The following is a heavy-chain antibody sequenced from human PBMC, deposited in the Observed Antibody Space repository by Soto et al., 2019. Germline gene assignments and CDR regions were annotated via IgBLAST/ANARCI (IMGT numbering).Heavy chain of an antibody. Sequence: SVTVSCKASVCAFTSCGSSWVRQAPGQGLEWMGWISAYNGNTNYAQKLQGRVTMTTDTSTSTAYMEPRSLRSDDTAVDYCAGAPLIAVAGVLDVWSQGTTVTVSS. V-gene: IGHV1-18*04. CDR1: VCAFTSCG. J-gene: IGHJ6*02. D-gene: IGHD6-19*01. CDR2: ISAYNGNT. CDR3: AGAPLIAVAGVLDV.